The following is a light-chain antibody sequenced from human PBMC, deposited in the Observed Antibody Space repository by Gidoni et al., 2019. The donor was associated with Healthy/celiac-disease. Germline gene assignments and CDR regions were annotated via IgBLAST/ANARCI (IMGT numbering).Light chain of an antibody. CDR1: SSNIGSNT. Sequence: QSVLTQPPSASGTPGQRVTIPCSGSSSNIGSNTVNWYQQLPGTAPKLLIYSNKQRPPGVPDRFSGSKSGTSASLAISGLQSEDEADYYCAAGDDSMNGYVFGTGTKVTVL. V-gene: IGLV1-44*01. CDR3: AAGDDSMNGYV. J-gene: IGLJ1*01. CDR2: SNK.